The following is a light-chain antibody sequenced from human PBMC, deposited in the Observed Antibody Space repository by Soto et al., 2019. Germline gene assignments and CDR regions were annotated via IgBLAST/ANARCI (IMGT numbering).Light chain of an antibody. Sequence: QSVLTQPPSASGTPGQRVTISCSGSSSNIGSNTVNWYQQLPGTAPKLLIYSNNQRPSGVPDRFSGSKSGTSASLAISGLQSEDEADYHCAAWNDSLNGVVFGGGTQLTV. V-gene: IGLV1-44*01. CDR1: SSNIGSNT. J-gene: IGLJ3*02. CDR3: AAWNDSLNGVV. CDR2: SNN.